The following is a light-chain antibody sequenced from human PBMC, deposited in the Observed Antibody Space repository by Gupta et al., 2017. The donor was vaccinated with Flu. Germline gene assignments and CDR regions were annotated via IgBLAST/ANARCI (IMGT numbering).Light chain of an antibody. V-gene: IGKV2-28*01. CDR2: LGS. Sequence: VMTQSPLSLPVTPGEPASISCRSSQSLLHSNGYNYLDWYLQKPGQSTQLLIYLGSNRASGVPDRFSGSGSGTDFTLKISRVEAEYVGVYYCMQALQSRRFGQGTRLEIK. CDR1: QSLLHSNGYNY. J-gene: IGKJ5*01. CDR3: MQALQSRR.